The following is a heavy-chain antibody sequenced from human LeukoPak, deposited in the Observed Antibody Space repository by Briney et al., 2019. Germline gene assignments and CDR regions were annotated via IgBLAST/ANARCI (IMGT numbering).Heavy chain of an antibody. V-gene: IGHV3-43D*03. Sequence: PGGPLRIPCAASGFPFDDYAMLWVRQPPGKGLDGVSFINWHGETTYYADSVKGQFPIPRDISKASLYWQRNVRRPEDNGCYSCAKDLGPRGVVATPEYWGQGTVVIVSS. J-gene: IGHJ4*02. D-gene: IGHD2-15*01. CDR1: GFPFDDYA. CDR3: AKDLGPRGVVATPEY. CDR2: INWHGETT.